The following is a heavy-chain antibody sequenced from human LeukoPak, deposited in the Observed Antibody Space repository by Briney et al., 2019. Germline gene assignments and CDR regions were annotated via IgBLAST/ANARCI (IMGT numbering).Heavy chain of an antibody. Sequence: AASVKVSCKASGGTFSSYAISWVRQAPGQGLEWMGGIIPILGTANYAQKFQGRVTITADKSTSTAYMELSSLRSEDTAVYYCAKDLGYYDSSGGTFDYWGQGTLVTVSS. J-gene: IGHJ4*02. CDR1: GGTFSSYA. V-gene: IGHV1-69*10. CDR2: IIPILGTA. CDR3: AKDLGYYDSSGGTFDY. D-gene: IGHD3-22*01.